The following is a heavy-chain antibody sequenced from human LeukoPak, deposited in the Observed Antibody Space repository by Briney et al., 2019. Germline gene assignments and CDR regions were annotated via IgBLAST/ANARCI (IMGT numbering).Heavy chain of an antibody. CDR1: GFTFSTCV. D-gene: IGHD3-10*01. V-gene: IGHV3-23*01. Sequence: GGSLRLSCAASGFTFSTCVMSWVRQAPGKGLEWVSVISGSGGSTYYADSVKGRFTISRDNSKNTLYLHINSLRAEDTAVYYCAKYGSGSYYRYWGQGTLVTVSS. CDR3: AKYGSGSYYRY. CDR2: ISGSGGST. J-gene: IGHJ4*02.